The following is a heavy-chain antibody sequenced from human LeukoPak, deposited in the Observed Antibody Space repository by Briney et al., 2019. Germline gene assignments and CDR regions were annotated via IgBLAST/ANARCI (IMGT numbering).Heavy chain of an antibody. Sequence: ASVKVSCKASGYTFTSYDINWVRQATGQGLEWMGWMNPNSGNTGYAQKFQGRVTITRNTSISTAYMELSSLRSEDTGVYYCARGVYITIFGVPYYRSLYYYYMDVWGKGTTVTVSS. D-gene: IGHD3-3*01. CDR2: MNPNSGNT. J-gene: IGHJ6*03. V-gene: IGHV1-8*03. CDR1: GYTFTSYD. CDR3: ARGVYITIFGVPYYRSLYYYYMDV.